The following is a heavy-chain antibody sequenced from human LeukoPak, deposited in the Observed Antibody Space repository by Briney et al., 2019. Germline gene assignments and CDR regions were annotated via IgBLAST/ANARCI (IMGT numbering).Heavy chain of an antibody. CDR2: LYSGGTT. Sequence: GGSLRLSCAASGVTVSSNYMSWVRKAPGKGLEWVSVLYSGGTTKYADSVKGRFTISRDNSKNTLYLQMNSLRAEDTAVYYCARDGLSQGFFDYWGQGTLVTVSS. D-gene: IGHD3/OR15-3a*01. J-gene: IGHJ4*02. V-gene: IGHV3-53*01. CDR1: GVTVSSNY. CDR3: ARDGLSQGFFDY.